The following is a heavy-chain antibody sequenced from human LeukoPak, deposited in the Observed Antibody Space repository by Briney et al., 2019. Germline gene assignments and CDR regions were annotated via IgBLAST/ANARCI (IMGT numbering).Heavy chain of an antibody. Sequence: SETLSLTCAVYGGSFSGYYWSWIRQPPGKGLEWIGEINHSGSTNYNPSLKSRVTISVDTSKNQFSLKLSSVTAADTAVYYCARGGAYYDYVWGSYRPDYFDYWGQGTLVTVSS. J-gene: IGHJ4*02. V-gene: IGHV4-34*01. CDR3: ARGGAYYDYVWGSYRPDYFDY. CDR1: GGSFSGYY. D-gene: IGHD3-16*02. CDR2: INHSGST.